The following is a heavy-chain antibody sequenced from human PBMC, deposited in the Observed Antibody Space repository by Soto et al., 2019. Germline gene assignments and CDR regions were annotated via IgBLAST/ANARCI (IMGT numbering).Heavy chain of an antibody. V-gene: IGHV6-1*01. CDR2: TYYRSKWYN. J-gene: IGHJ6*02. Sequence: NPSETLSLTCAISGDSVSSNSAAWNWIRQSPSRGLEWLGRTYYRSKWYNDYAVSVKSRITINPDTSKNQFSLQLNSVTPEDTAVYYCARDQGGLWFGELLSLDTGQDYGMDVWGQGTTVTVSS. CDR3: ARDQGGLWFGELLSLDTGQDYGMDV. CDR1: GDSVSSNSAA. D-gene: IGHD3-10*01.